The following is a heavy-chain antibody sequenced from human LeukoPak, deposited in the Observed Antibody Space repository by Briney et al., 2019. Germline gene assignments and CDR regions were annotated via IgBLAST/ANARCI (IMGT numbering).Heavy chain of an antibody. Sequence: PSETLSLTCTVSGGSISSYYWSWIRQPPGKGLEWIGHIYYSGSTNYNPSLKSRVTISVDTSKNQFSLKLSSVTAADTAVYYCARDKWLRNYYYGMDVWGQGTTVTVSS. D-gene: IGHD5-12*01. J-gene: IGHJ6*02. CDR3: ARDKWLRNYYYGMDV. V-gene: IGHV4-59*01. CDR1: GGSISSYY. CDR2: IYYSGST.